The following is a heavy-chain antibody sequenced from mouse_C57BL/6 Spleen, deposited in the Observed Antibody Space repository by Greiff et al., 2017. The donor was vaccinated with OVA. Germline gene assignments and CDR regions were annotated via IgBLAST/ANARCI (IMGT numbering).Heavy chain of an antibody. V-gene: IGHV1-69*01. D-gene: IGHD3-3*01. J-gene: IGHJ2*01. CDR1: GYTFTSYW. Sequence: QVQLKQPGAELVMPGASVKLSCKASGYTFTSYWMHWVKQRPGQGLEWIGEIDPSDSYTNYNQKFKGKSTLTVDKSSSTAYMQLSSLTSEDSAVYYCARRWAGNFDYWGQCTTLTVSS. CDR3: ARRWAGNFDY. CDR2: IDPSDSYT.